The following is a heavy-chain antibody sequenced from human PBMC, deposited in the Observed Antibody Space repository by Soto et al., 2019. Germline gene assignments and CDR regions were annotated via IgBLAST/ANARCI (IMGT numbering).Heavy chain of an antibody. V-gene: IGHV1-46*03. J-gene: IGHJ6*03. CDR3: ARYQEPSTLYYDYYYMDV. CDR2: INPSGGST. Sequence: QVQLVQSGAEVKKPGASVTVSCKASGYTFTSYYIHWVRQAPGQGLEWMGIINPSGGSTSYSQKFQGRVTMTRDTSTSTVYMEVSGLRSEDTAVYYCARYQEPSTLYYDYYYMDVWGKGTTVTVSS. CDR1: GYTFTSYY.